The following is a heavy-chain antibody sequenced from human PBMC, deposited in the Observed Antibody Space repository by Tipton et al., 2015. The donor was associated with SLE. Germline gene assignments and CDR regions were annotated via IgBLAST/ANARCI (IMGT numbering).Heavy chain of an antibody. J-gene: IGHJ4*02. CDR2: IQYSGST. CDR1: GGSFSGYY. V-gene: IGHV4-34*01. D-gene: IGHD6-6*01. CDR3: ARRKQLATFDY. Sequence: TLSLTCAVYGGSFSGYYWSWIRQPPGKGLEWVGSIQYSGSTYYNPSLKSRVTMSVDTSKKQFSLRLSSVTAADTAVYYCARRKQLATFDYWGQGTLVTVSS.